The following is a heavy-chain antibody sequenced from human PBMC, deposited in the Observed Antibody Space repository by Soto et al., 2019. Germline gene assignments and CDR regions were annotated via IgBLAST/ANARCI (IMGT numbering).Heavy chain of an antibody. CDR2: IGGSSDAI. J-gene: IGHJ4*02. CDR3: ARELYGEYAIDS. D-gene: IGHD4-17*01. V-gene: IGHV3-21*01. Sequence: PGVSLRLSCAASAFTFSSYSMNWVRQAPGNGLEWISSIGGSSDAISYADTVKGRFTISRYNAQMSLYLQMSSLRAEDTAVYYCARELYGEYAIDSWGQGTLVTVSS. CDR1: AFTFSSYS.